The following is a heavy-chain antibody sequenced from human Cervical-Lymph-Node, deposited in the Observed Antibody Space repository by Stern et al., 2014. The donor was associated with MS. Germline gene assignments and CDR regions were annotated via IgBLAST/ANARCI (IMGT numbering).Heavy chain of an antibody. CDR1: GYNFTSYW. V-gene: IGHV5-51*01. CDR2: IYPGDPVP. J-gene: IGHJ4*02. CDR3: ARHHCARRSCSSTSPDY. D-gene: IGHD2-2*01. Sequence: MQLVQSGAEVKKSGESLKISCKGSGYNFTSYWIGWVRQMPGKGLEWMGIIYPGDPVPSSSPSPQGQATFSPANSITPAYLQWSSLKASDPAMYYCARHHCARRSCSSTSPDYGGQGTLFTVSS.